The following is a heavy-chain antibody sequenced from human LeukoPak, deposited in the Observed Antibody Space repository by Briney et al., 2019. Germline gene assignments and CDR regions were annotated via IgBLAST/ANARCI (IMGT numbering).Heavy chain of an antibody. J-gene: IGHJ4*02. Sequence: SETLSLTCTVSGGSISSSSYYWGWIRQPPGKGLEWIGSIYYSGSTYCNPSLKSRVTISVDTSKNQFSLKLSSVTAADTAVYYCARSDSGSKYYYDSSGYYDYWGQGTLVTVSS. D-gene: IGHD3-22*01. CDR3: ARSDSGSKYYYDSSGYYDY. V-gene: IGHV4-39*01. CDR2: IYYSGST. CDR1: GGSISSSSYY.